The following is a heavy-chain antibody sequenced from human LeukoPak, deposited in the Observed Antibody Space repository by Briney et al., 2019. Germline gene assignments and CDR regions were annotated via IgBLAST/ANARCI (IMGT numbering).Heavy chain of an antibody. V-gene: IGHV1-18*01. CDR2: ISAYNGNT. Sequence: ASVKVSRKASGYTFTSYGIRWVRQAPGQGLEWMGWISAYNGNTNYAQKLQGRVTMTTDTSTSTAYMELRSLRSDDTAVYYCARDQDYYDSSGYDYWGQGTLVTVSS. D-gene: IGHD3-22*01. J-gene: IGHJ4*02. CDR3: ARDQDYYDSSGYDY. CDR1: GYTFTSYG.